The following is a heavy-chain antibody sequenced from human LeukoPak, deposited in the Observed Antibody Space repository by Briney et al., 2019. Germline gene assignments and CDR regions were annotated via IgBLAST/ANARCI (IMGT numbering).Heavy chain of an antibody. CDR3: AKEGDCSSTSCSYGVDV. V-gene: IGHV3-30*02. J-gene: IGHJ6*04. CDR2: IRYDGSNK. CDR1: GFTFSSYG. D-gene: IGHD2-2*01. Sequence: GGSLRLSCAASGFTFSSYGMHWVRQAPGKGLEWVAFIRYDGSNKYYADSVKGPFTISRDNSKNTLYLQMNSLRAEDTAVYYCAKEGDCSSTSCSYGVDVWGEGTTVTVSS.